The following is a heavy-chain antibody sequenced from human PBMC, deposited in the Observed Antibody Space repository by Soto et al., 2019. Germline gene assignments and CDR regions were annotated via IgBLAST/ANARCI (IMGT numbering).Heavy chain of an antibody. D-gene: IGHD6-13*01. Sequence: GESLKISCEASGYTFTNYWIGWVRQMPGTGLEWMGIIYPRDSETRYSPSFQDQVTMSVDKSIGTAYLQWSSLKASDTAMYYCLRHSGKIESSVCPRSFDYWGQGTLVTVSS. V-gene: IGHV5-51*01. CDR3: LRHSGKIESSVCPRSFDY. J-gene: IGHJ4*02. CDR2: IYPRDSET. CDR1: GYTFTNYW.